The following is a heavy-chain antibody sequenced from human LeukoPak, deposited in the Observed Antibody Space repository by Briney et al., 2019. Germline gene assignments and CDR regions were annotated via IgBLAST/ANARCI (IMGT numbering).Heavy chain of an antibody. D-gene: IGHD5-18*01. V-gene: IGHV3-48*01. CDR2: ISSSSGTI. J-gene: IGHJ4*02. CDR3: ARALGYSYGYAVDY. Sequence: PGGSLRLSCAASGFIFSNYNMKWVRQTPGKGLEWLSYISSSSGTIYYADSVKGRFTISGDNAKNSLYLQMNSLRAEDTAVYYCARALGYSYGYAVDYWGQGTLVTVS. CDR1: GFIFSNYN.